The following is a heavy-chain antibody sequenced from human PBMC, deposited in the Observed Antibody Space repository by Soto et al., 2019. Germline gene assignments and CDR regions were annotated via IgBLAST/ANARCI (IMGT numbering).Heavy chain of an antibody. CDR2: VLGSGGST. CDR1: GFTFSSYA. J-gene: IGHJ3*02. CDR3: AREGPPRDALDI. Sequence: EVQLLESGGGLVQPGGSLRLSCAASGFTFSSYAMSWVRQTPGKGLGWVSGVLGSGGSTFYADTVKGRFSISRDNSKNKLYLQMNSRRAEDTAIDYCAREGPPRDALDIWGQGTMVTVSS. V-gene: IGHV3-23*01.